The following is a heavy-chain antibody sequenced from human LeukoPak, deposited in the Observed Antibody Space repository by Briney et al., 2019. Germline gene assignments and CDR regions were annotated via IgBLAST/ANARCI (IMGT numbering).Heavy chain of an antibody. J-gene: IGHJ1*01. V-gene: IGHV3-23*01. CDR1: GFTFSNAW. Sequence: GGSLRLSCATSGFTFSNAWISWVRQTPGKGLEWVSAIGGSGDSARYADSVNGRFTISRDNSQNTLYLQMNSLRAEDTAVYYCAKDPLEQLSTIYFQNWGQGTLVTVSS. CDR3: AKDPLEQLSTIYFQN. CDR2: IGGSGDSA. D-gene: IGHD6-6*01.